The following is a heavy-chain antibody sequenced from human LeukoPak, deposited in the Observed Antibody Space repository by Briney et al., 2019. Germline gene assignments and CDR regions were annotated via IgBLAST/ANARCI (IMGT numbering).Heavy chain of an antibody. CDR1: GFTFTSYA. V-gene: IGHV3-23*01. D-gene: IGHD6-19*01. Sequence: GGSLRLSCAASGFTFTSYAMSWVRQAPGKGLEWVSAIPGTGGSTYYAASVKGRFTVSRDNSKNTLYLQMSSLRAEDTAMYYCAKVRDTRDWYKDAFDIWGQGTRVTVSS. J-gene: IGHJ3*02. CDR2: IPGTGGST. CDR3: AKVRDTRDWYKDAFDI.